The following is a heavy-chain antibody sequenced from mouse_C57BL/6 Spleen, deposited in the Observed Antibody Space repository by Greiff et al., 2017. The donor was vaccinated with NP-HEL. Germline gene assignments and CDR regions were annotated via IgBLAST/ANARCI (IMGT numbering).Heavy chain of an antibody. J-gene: IGHJ3*01. Sequence: EVQLQQSGPELVKPGASVKISCKASGYTFTDYYMNWVKQSHGKSLEWIGDINPNNGGTSYNQKFKGKATLTVDKSSRTAYMELRSLTSEDSAVYYCATYDYGGFAYWGQGTLVTVSA. CDR2: INPNNGGT. V-gene: IGHV1-26*01. CDR3: ATYDYGGFAY. CDR1: GYTFTDYY. D-gene: IGHD2-4*01.